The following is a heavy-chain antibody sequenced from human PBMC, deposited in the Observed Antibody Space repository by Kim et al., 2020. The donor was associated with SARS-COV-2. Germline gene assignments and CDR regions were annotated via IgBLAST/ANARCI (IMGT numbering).Heavy chain of an antibody. Sequence: GTANYAHKCQGGVTIPADESTSTAYMELSSLRSEDTAVYYCARDDGWFDPWGQGTLVTVSS. J-gene: IGHJ5*02. V-gene: IGHV1-69*01. CDR3: ARDDGWFDP. CDR2: GTA.